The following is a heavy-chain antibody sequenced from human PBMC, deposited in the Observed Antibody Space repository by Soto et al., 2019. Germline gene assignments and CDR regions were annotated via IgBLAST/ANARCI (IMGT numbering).Heavy chain of an antibody. J-gene: IGHJ6*02. CDR3: TRCGIRYHSIGDYLGIDGMDV. CDR2: TIPMFGTT. CDR1: GGTFNSYA. Sequence: QVQLVQSGAEVKKPESSVRVSCKASGGTFNSYAITWVRQAPGQGLEWMGGTIPMFGTTNYAEKFQGRVTFTAEESTNTAYMGRGSLRSEDTAVYYCTRCGIRYHSIGDYLGIDGMDVWGQGTTVIVSS. D-gene: IGHD3-22*01. V-gene: IGHV1-69*12.